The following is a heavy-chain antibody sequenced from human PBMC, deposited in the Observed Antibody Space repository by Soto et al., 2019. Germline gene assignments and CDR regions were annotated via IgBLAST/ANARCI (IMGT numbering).Heavy chain of an antibody. V-gene: IGHV3-21*01. J-gene: IGHJ4*02. CDR1: GFTFSGHT. CDR2: VSSSSSYI. Sequence: EVQLVESGGGLVKPGGSLRLSWAASGFTFSGHTINWVRQAPGKGLEWVSSVSSSSSYIYYADSVKGRFTVSRDNAEKSLYLQMNRLRAEDTAMYYCARCMGFDGSGYAFFDSWGQGTLVTVSS. D-gene: IGHD3-10*01. CDR3: ARCMGFDGSGYAFFDS.